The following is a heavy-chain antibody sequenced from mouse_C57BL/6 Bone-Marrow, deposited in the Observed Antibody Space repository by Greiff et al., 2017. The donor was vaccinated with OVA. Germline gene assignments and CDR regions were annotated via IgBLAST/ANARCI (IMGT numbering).Heavy chain of an antibody. CDR3: ATVDGYYTAWFDY. V-gene: IGHV14-4*01. D-gene: IGHD2-3*01. J-gene: IGHJ3*01. CDR1: GFNIKDDY. CDR2: IDPENGDT. Sequence: VQLQQSGAELVRPGASVKLSCTASGFNIKDDYMHWVKQRPEQGPEWIGWIDPENGDTEYASKFQGKATITADTSSNTAYLQLSSLTSEDTAVYYCATVDGYYTAWFDYWGQGTLVTVSA.